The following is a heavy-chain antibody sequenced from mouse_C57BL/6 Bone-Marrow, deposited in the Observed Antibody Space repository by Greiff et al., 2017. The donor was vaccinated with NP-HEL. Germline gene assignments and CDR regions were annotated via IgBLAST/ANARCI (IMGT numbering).Heavy chain of an antibody. V-gene: IGHV1-58*01. D-gene: IGHD1-1*01. Sequence: VQLQQSGAELVRPGSSVKMSCKTSGYTFTSYGINWVKQRPGQGLEWIGYIYLGNGYTEYNEKFKGKATLTSDTSSSTAYMQLSSLTSEDSAIYIGARITTVVEGDYWGQGTTLTVSS. J-gene: IGHJ2*01. CDR2: IYLGNGYT. CDR3: ARITTVVEGDY. CDR1: GYTFTSYG.